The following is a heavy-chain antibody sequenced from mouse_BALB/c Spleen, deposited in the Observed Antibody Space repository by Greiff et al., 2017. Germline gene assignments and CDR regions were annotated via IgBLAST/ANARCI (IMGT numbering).Heavy chain of an antibody. J-gene: IGHJ3*01. CDR1: GYTFTDYA. D-gene: IGHD2-1*01. Sequence: QVQLQQSGAELVRPGVSVKISCKGSGYTFTDYAMHWVKQSHAKSLEWIGVISTYYGDASYNQKFKGKATMTVDKSSSTAYMELARLTSEDSAIYYCARGSYGNYAWFAYWGQGTLVTVSA. CDR2: ISTYYGDA. CDR3: ARGSYGNYAWFAY. V-gene: IGHV1S137*01.